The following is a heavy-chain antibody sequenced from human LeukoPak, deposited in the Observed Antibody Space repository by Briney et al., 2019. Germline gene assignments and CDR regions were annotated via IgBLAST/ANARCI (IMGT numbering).Heavy chain of an antibody. D-gene: IGHD3-22*01. CDR1: GYTFTSYY. CDR2: INPSGGST. Sequence: ASVKVSCKASGYTFTSYYMHWVRQAPGQGLEWMGIINPSGGSTTYAQKFQGRATMTRDTSTSTVYMELSSLRSEDTAVYYCARVWNCESSGSNWFDPWGQGTLVTVSS. J-gene: IGHJ5*02. V-gene: IGHV1-46*01. CDR3: ARVWNCESSGSNWFDP.